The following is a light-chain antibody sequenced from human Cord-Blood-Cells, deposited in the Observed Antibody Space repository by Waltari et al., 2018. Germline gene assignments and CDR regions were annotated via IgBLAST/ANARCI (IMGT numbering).Light chain of an antibody. CDR1: QSVLYSSNNKNY. J-gene: IGKJ2*03. CDR3: QQYYSTPYS. CDR2: WAS. V-gene: IGKV4-1*01. Sequence: DIVMTQSPYSLAVCLGERATINCQSSQSVLYSSNNKNYLAWYQQKPGQPPKLLIYWASTRESGVPDRFSGSGSGTDFTLTISSLQAEDVAVYYCQQYYSTPYSFGQGTKLEIK.